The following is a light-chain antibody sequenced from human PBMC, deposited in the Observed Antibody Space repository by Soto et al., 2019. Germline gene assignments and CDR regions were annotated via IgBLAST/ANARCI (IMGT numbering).Light chain of an antibody. V-gene: IGKV1-5*01. J-gene: IGKJ5*01. CDR3: QQYNNWPFS. CDR1: QSIRSL. CDR2: DVS. Sequence: DIQMTQSPSTLSASVGDRVTITCRASQSIRSLLAWYQQKSGQSPRLLIYDVSSRATGVPSRFSGTGSETDFTLTISGLQSEDSAIYFCQQYNNWPFSFGPGTRLEIK.